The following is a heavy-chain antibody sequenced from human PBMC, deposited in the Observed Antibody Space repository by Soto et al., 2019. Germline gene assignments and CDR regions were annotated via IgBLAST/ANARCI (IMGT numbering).Heavy chain of an antibody. V-gene: IGHV4-39*01. CDR1: GGSISSSSYY. D-gene: IGHD2-2*01. Sequence: PSGTLSLTCTVSGGSISSSSYYWGWIRQPPGKGLEWIGSIYYSGSTYYNPSLKSRVTISVDTSKNQFSLKLSSVTAADTAVYYCANYLGYCSSTSCYAPGDNWFDPWGQGALVTVSS. CDR3: ANYLGYCSSTSCYAPGDNWFDP. J-gene: IGHJ5*02. CDR2: IYYSGST.